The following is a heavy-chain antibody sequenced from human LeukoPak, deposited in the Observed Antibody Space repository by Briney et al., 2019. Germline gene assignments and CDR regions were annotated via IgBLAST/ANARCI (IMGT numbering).Heavy chain of an antibody. CDR2: IYSGGST. CDR1: GFTVSSNY. Sequence: GGSLRLSCAASGFTVSSNYMSWVRQAPGKGLEWVSVIYSGGSTYYADSVKGRFTISRDNAKNSLYLQMNSLRAEDTALYYCARVDYGDYTGEDYWGQGTLVTVSS. CDR3: ARVDYGDYTGEDY. D-gene: IGHD4-17*01. J-gene: IGHJ4*02. V-gene: IGHV3-53*01.